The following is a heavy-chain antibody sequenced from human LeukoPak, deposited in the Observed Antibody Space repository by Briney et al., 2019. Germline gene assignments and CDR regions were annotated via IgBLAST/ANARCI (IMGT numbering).Heavy chain of an antibody. CDR2: IYHSGST. V-gene: IGHV4-30-2*01. Sequence: SETLSLTCAVSGGSISSGGYSWSWIRQPPGKGLEWIGYIYHSGSTYYNPSLKSRVTISVDRSKNQFSLKLSSVTAADTAVYYCASGEVGATHWGQGTLVTVSS. J-gene: IGHJ4*02. D-gene: IGHD1-26*01. CDR1: GGSISSGGYS. CDR3: ASGEVGATH.